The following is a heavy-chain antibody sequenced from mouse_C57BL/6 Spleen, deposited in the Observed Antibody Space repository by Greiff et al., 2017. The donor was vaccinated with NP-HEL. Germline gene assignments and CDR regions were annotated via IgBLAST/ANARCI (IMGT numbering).Heavy chain of an antibody. D-gene: IGHD4-1*01. CDR1: GYTFTEYT. J-gene: IGHJ3*01. V-gene: IGHV1-62-2*01. Sequence: VQLQQSGAELVKPGASVKLSCKASGYTFTEYTIHWVKQRSGQGLEWIGWFYPGSGSIKYNEKFKDQVTLPADKSSSTVYLELSRLTAEDSAVYVCTRHEEKVNWDEEGAWFAYWGQGTLVTVSA. CDR2: FYPGSGSI. CDR3: TRHEEKVNWDEEGAWFAY.